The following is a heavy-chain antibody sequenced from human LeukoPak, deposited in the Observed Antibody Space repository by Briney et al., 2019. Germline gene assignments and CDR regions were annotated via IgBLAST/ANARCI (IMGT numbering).Heavy chain of an antibody. D-gene: IGHD3-9*01. V-gene: IGHV1-18*01. CDR1: GYTFTSYG. CDR2: ISAYNGNT. Sequence: ASVKVSCKASGYTFTSYGISWVRQAPGQGLEWMGWISAYNGNTNYAQELQGRVTMTTDTSTSTAYMELRSLRSDDTAVYYCARVRQYYDILTGYPPSFDYWGQGTLVTVSS. CDR3: ARVRQYYDILTGYPPSFDY. J-gene: IGHJ4*02.